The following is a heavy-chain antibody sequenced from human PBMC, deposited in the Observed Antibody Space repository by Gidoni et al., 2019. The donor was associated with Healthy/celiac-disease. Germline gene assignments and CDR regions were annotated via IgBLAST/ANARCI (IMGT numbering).Heavy chain of an antibody. CDR3: ASLPLSGSSSTKLLYFDY. CDR2: INHSGST. J-gene: IGHJ4*02. Sequence: QVQLQQWGAGLLKPSGTLSLTCAVYGGSFSGSYWSWIRQPPGKGLEWIGEINHSGSTNYNPSLKSGVTLSVDTSKNQFSLKLSSVTAADTAVYYCASLPLSGSSSTKLLYFDYWGQGTLVTVSS. D-gene: IGHD6-13*01. V-gene: IGHV4-34*01. CDR1: GGSFSGSY.